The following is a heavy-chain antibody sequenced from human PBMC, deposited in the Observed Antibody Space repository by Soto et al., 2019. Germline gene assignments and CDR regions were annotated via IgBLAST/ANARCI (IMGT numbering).Heavy chain of an antibody. CDR3: ARAGETLSYYYYYGMDV. V-gene: IGHV3-74*01. J-gene: IGHJ6*02. CDR1: GFTFSSYW. D-gene: IGHD3-16*01. Sequence: GSLRLSCAASGFTFSSYWMHWVRQAPGKGLVWVSRINSDGSSTSYADSVKGRFTISRDNAKNTLYLQMNSLRAEDTAVYYCARAGETLSYYYYYGMDVWGQGTTVTVSS. CDR2: INSDGSST.